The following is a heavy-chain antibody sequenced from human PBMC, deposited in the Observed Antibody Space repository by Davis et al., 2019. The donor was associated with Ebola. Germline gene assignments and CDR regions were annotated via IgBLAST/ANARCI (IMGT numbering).Heavy chain of an antibody. Sequence: GESLKISCVASGFTFTNYAIHWVRQAPGKGLEWVLVISYGDGNYRYYADSVKGRFTISRDNSKNMVNLQMNSLSPDDTAVYHCARAKTTSGVDLGGIYSMDVWGQGTTVTVSS. D-gene: IGHD3-3*01. J-gene: IGHJ6*02. CDR3: ARAKTTSGVDLGGIYSMDV. V-gene: IGHV3-30-3*01. CDR1: GFTFTNYA. CDR2: ISYGDGNYR.